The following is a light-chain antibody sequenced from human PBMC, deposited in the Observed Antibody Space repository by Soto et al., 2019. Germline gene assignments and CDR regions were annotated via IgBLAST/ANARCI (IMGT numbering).Light chain of an antibody. CDR3: QQYNSYST. J-gene: IGKJ5*01. CDR2: DVS. CDR1: QSVSGW. V-gene: IGKV1-5*01. Sequence: DIQMTQSPAALSASVGDTVTITCRASQSVSGWLAWYQQKPGKAPKLLIYDVSALPMGVPPRFSGSGSGTQFTLTISGLQPDDFATYYCQQYNSYSTFGQGTRLEIK.